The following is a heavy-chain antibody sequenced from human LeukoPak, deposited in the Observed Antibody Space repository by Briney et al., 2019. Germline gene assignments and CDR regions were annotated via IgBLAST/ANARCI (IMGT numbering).Heavy chain of an antibody. CDR3: AKDIRGGDEFDY. Sequence: KPGGSLRLSCAASGFTFSSYSMNWVRQAPGKGLEWVSSISSSSTYIYYADSMKGRFTISRDNAKNSLYLQMNSLRAEDTAVYYCAKDIRGGDEFDYWGQGTLVTVSS. D-gene: IGHD2-21*02. V-gene: IGHV3-21*04. CDR1: GFTFSSYS. J-gene: IGHJ4*02. CDR2: ISSSSTYI.